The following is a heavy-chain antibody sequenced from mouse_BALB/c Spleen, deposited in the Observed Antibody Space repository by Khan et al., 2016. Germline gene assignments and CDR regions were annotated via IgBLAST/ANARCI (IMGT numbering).Heavy chain of an antibody. V-gene: IGHV14-3*02. Sequence: VQLKQSGAELVKPGASVKLSCTTSGFNIKDTYMHWVKQRPEQGLEWIGRIDPANGNTKYDPKFQGKATITADTSSNTAYLQLSSLTSEDTAFYYSARSAYDYNVGFAYWGQGTLVTVSA. J-gene: IGHJ3*01. CDR2: IDPANGNT. CDR1: GFNIKDTY. D-gene: IGHD2-4*01. CDR3: ARSAYDYNVGFAY.